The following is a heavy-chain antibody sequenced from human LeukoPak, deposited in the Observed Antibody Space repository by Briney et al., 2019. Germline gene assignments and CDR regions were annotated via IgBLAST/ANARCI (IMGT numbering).Heavy chain of an antibody. D-gene: IGHD1-26*01. Sequence: GGSLRLSCAASGFTFSSYSMNWVRQAPGKGLEWVSSISSSSSYIYYADSVKGRFTISRDNAKNSLYLQMNSLRAEDTAVYYCARVKVGATAESWFDPWGQGTLVTVSS. CDR2: ISSSSSYI. V-gene: IGHV3-21*01. CDR1: GFTFSSYS. J-gene: IGHJ5*02. CDR3: ARVKVGATAESWFDP.